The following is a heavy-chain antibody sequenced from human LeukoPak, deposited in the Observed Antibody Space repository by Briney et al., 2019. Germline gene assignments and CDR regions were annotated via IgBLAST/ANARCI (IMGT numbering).Heavy chain of an antibody. V-gene: IGHV3-48*03. D-gene: IGHD5-24*01. Sequence: PGGSLRLSCAASGFTFSSYEMKWVRQAPGKGLEWVSYISSSGSTIYYADSVKGRFTISRDRATNSLYMQMNTLSDEDTAVYYCARGMATFPKGGINWFDPWGQGTLVTVSS. J-gene: IGHJ5*02. CDR2: ISSSGSTI. CDR3: ARGMATFPKGGINWFDP. CDR1: GFTFSSYE.